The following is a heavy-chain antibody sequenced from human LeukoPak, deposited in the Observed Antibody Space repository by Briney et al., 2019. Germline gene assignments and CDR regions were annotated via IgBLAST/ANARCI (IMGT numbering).Heavy chain of an antibody. V-gene: IGHV3-33*01. CDR3: ARPPTAHLGDLLWIDY. J-gene: IGHJ4*02. CDR1: GFTFSTYG. Sequence: GGSLRLSCAASGFTFSTYGMHWVRQAPGKGLEWVAVIWCDGSNKYYTDSVKGRFTISRDNSKNTLYLQMNSLRAEDTAVYYCARPPTAHLGDLLWIDYWGQGTLVTVSS. CDR2: IWCDGSNK. D-gene: IGHD3-10*01.